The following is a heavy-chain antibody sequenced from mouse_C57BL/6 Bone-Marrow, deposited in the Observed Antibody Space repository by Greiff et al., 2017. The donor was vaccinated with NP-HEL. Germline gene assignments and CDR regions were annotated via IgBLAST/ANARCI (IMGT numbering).Heavy chain of an antibody. Sequence: QVQLQQSGAELARPGASVKLSCKASGYTFTSYGISWVKQRTGQGLEWIGEIYPRSGNTYYNEKFKGKATLTADKSSSTAYMELRSLTSEDSAVCFCAREGIYYGSSYWYFDVWGTGTTVTVSS. V-gene: IGHV1-81*01. CDR1: GYTFTSYG. CDR2: IYPRSGNT. CDR3: AREGIYYGSSYWYFDV. J-gene: IGHJ1*03. D-gene: IGHD1-1*01.